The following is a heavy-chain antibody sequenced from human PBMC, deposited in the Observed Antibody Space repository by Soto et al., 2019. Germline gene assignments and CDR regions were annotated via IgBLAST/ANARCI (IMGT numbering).Heavy chain of an antibody. Sequence: PGGSLRLSCVASGFTFGDYTMSWFRQAPGGGLEWVSFIRSKAYGGTTEYAASVKGRFTISRDDSKSIAYLQMNSLKSEDTAVYHSANGVWEEWLSPEAGGCYYGMDVWGQGTTVTF. CDR2: IRSKAYGGTT. D-gene: IGHD3-3*01. V-gene: IGHV3-49*03. J-gene: IGHJ6*02. CDR1: GFTFGDYT. CDR3: ANGVWEEWLSPEAGGCYYGMDV.